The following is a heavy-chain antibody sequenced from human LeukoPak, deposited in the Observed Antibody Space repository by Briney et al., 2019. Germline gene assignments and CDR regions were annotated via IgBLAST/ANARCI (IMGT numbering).Heavy chain of an antibody. CDR3: ARNRGSSGWSTPHI. D-gene: IGHD6-19*01. J-gene: IGHJ3*02. CDR2: ISSSGSTI. CDR1: GFTFSSYE. Sequence: PGGSLRLSCAASGFTFSSYEMNWVRQAPGKGLEWVSYISSSGSTIHYADSVKGRFTISRDNAKNSLYLQVNSLRAEDTAVYYCARNRGSSGWSTPHIWGQGTMVTVSS. V-gene: IGHV3-48*03.